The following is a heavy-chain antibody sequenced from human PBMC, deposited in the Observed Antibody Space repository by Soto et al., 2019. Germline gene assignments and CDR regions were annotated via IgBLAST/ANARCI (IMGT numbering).Heavy chain of an antibody. J-gene: IGHJ6*02. CDR3: ARGNFWSGYSYHYYYYGMDV. V-gene: IGHV4-59*01. D-gene: IGHD3-3*01. Sequence: SETLSLTCTVSGGSISSYYWSWIRQPPGKGLEWIGYIYYSGSTNYNPSLKSRVTISVDTSKNQFSLELSSVTAADTAVYYCARGNFWSGYSYHYYYYGMDVWGQGTTVTVSS. CDR1: GGSISSYY. CDR2: IYYSGST.